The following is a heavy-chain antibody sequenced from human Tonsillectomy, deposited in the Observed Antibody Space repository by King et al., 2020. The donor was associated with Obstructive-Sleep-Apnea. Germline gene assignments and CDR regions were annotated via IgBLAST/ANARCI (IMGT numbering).Heavy chain of an antibody. CDR3: ARVLGYCSSTTWGGVDY. D-gene: IGHD2-2*01. J-gene: IGHJ4*02. V-gene: IGHV1-8*02. Sequence: QLVQSGAEVKRPGASVKVSCKASGYTFTSHDINWVRQATGQGLECMGLRNPNSGSAGFAQKFQGRVTMTRDTSISTAYMELSSLVSEDSAIYYCARVLGYCSSTTWGGVDYWGQGTLVTVSS. CDR2: RNPNSGSA. CDR1: GYTFTSHD.